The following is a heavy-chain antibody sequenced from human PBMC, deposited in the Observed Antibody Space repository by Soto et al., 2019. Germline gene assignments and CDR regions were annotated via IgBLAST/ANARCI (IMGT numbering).Heavy chain of an antibody. J-gene: IGHJ5*02. CDR3: ARGKLWFGELVVGWFDP. Sequence: PSETLSLTCTVSGGSISSYYWSWIRQPPGKGLEWIGYIYYSGSTNYNPSLKSRVTISVDTSKNQFSLKLSSVTAADTAVYYCARGKLWFGELVVGWFDPWGQGTLVTVSS. CDR2: IYYSGST. V-gene: IGHV4-59*01. CDR1: GGSISSYY. D-gene: IGHD3-10*01.